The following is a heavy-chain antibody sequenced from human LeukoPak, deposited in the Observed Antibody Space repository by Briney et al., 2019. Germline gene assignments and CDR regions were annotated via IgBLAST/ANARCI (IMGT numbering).Heavy chain of an antibody. V-gene: IGHV5-51*01. CDR1: GYSFNNYW. D-gene: IGHD3-22*01. J-gene: IGHJ4*02. CDR2: IYPSDSDT. CDR3: ARPHYYDAIGYYFDY. Sequence: GESLKISCKGSGYSFNNYWIGWVRQMPGKGLQWMGIIYPSDSDTRYSPFFQGQVTISADKSIATAYLQWSSLKASDTAMYYCARPHYYDAIGYYFDYWGQGTQVTVSS.